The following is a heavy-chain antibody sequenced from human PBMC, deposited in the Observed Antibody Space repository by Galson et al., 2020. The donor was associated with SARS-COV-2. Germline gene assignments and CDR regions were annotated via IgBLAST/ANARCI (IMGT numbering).Heavy chain of an antibody. J-gene: IGHJ6*02. D-gene: IGHD6-6*01. CDR1: GFTFSDYY. V-gene: IGHV3-11*01. CDR2: ISSSGSTI. Sequence: GESLKISCAASGFTFSDYYMSWIRQAPGKGLEWVSYISSSGSTIYYADSVKGRFTISRDNAKNSLYLQMNSLRAEDTAVYYCARDLTYSSSSGYYYYYGMDVWGQGTTVTVSS. CDR3: ARDLTYSSSSGYYYYYGMDV.